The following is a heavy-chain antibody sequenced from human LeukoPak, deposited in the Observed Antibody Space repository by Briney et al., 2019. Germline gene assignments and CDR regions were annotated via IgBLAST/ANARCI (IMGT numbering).Heavy chain of an antibody. J-gene: IGHJ4*02. D-gene: IGHD3-22*01. V-gene: IGHV1-8*01. CDR2: MNPNSGNT. CDR1: GYTFTSYD. CDR3: ARDQRVYYDSSGYYAFDY. Sequence: ASVKVSCKASGYTFTSYDINWVRQATGQGLEWMGWMNPNSGNTGYAQKFQGRVTMTRNTSISTAYMELSSLRSEDTAVYYCARDQRVYYDSSGYYAFDYWGQGTLVTVSS.